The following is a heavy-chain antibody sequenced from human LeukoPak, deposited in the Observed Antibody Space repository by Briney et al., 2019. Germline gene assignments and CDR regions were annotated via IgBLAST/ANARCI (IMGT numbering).Heavy chain of an antibody. CDR3: ARCGKEVLEWLFHSWDYYYYMDV. CDR1: GYTFTSYG. Sequence: ASVKVSCKASGYTFTSYGISWVRQAPGQGLEWMGWISAYNGNTNYAQKLQGRVTMTTDTSTSTAYMELRSLRSDDTAVYYCARCGKEVLEWLFHSWDYYYYMDVWGKGTTVTVSS. CDR2: ISAYNGNT. D-gene: IGHD3-3*01. J-gene: IGHJ6*03. V-gene: IGHV1-18*01.